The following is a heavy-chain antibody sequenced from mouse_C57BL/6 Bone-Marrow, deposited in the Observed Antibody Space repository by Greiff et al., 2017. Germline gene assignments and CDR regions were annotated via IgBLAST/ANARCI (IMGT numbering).Heavy chain of an antibody. D-gene: IGHD1-1*01. CDR3: ARIDTTVVATGDY. J-gene: IGHJ4*01. V-gene: IGHV2-2*01. CDR1: GFSLTSYG. CDR2: IWSGGST. Sequence: QVQLKESGPGLVQPSQSLSITCTVSGFSLTSYGVHWVRQSPGKGLEWLGVIWSGGSTDYNAAFISRLSISKDNSKSQVFFKMNRLQADDTAIYYCARIDTTVVATGDYWGQGTSVTVSS.